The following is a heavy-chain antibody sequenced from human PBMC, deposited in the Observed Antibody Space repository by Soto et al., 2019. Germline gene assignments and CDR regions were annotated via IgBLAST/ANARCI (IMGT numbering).Heavy chain of an antibody. Sequence: QVQLVQSGAEVKKPGASVKVSCKASGYTFTSYAMHWVRQAPGQRLEWMGWINAGNGNTKYSQKFQGRVTITRDTSARTAYMELSSLRSEDTAVYYCARRVSTTVTTYFDYCGQGTLVTVSS. J-gene: IGHJ4*02. D-gene: IGHD4-17*01. V-gene: IGHV1-3*01. CDR1: GYTFTSYA. CDR2: INAGNGNT. CDR3: ARRVSTTVTTYFDY.